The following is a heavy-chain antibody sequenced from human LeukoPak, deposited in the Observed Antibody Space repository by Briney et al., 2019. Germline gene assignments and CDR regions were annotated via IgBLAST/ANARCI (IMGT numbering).Heavy chain of an antibody. V-gene: IGHV3-23*01. Sequence: GGSLRLSCAASGFTFSSYAMSWVRQAPGKGLEWVSAISGSGGSTCYADSVKGRFTISRDNSKNTLYLQMNSLRAEDTAVYYCAKDGVCYYDSSGYCFDPWGQGTLVTVSS. CDR1: GFTFSSYA. CDR2: ISGSGGST. CDR3: AKDGVCYYDSSGYCFDP. D-gene: IGHD3-22*01. J-gene: IGHJ5*02.